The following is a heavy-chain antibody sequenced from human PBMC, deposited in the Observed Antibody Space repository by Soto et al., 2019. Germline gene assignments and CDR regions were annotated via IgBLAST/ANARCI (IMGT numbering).Heavy chain of an antibody. J-gene: IGHJ3*02. V-gene: IGHV1-69*01. CDR3: ASIERGYRFWIRDHDALDI. CDR2: IIPIFGTA. CDR1: GSTFNSYA. Sequence: CVKVFCKAAGSTFNSYALSWVRRAPGQGLEWMGGIIPIFGTANYAQKLQGRVTITADEYTSTAYMELSSRRSEDTAVYYCASIERGYRFWIRDHDALDIW. D-gene: IGHD5-18*01.